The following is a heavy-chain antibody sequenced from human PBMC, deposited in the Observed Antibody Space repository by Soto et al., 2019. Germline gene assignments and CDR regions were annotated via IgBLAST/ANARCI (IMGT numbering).Heavy chain of an antibody. CDR2: ISYDGSNK. Sequence: QVQLVESGGGVVQPGRSLRLSCAASGFTFSSYAMHWVRQAPGKGLEWVAGISYDGSNKYYADSVKGRFTISRDNSKNTLYLQMNSLRAEDTAVYYCARERGYYGSGPDALDVWGQGTTVNVSS. V-gene: IGHV3-30-3*01. CDR1: GFTFSSYA. J-gene: IGHJ6*02. CDR3: ARERGYYGSGPDALDV. D-gene: IGHD3-10*01.